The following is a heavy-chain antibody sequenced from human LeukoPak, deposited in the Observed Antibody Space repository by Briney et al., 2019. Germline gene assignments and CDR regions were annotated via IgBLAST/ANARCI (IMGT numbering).Heavy chain of an antibody. V-gene: IGHV4-34*01. CDR3: ARTRTLYGDYGIDY. D-gene: IGHD4-17*01. CDR1: GGSFSGYY. J-gene: IGHJ4*02. CDR2: INHSGST. Sequence: SETLSLTCAVYGGSFSGYYWSWIRQPPGKGLEWIGEINHSGSTYYNPSLKSRVTISVDTSKNQFSLKLSSVTASDTAVYYCARTRTLYGDYGIDYWGQGTLVTVSS.